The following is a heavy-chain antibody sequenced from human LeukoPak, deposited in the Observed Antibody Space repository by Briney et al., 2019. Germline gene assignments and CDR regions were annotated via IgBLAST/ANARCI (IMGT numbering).Heavy chain of an antibody. Sequence: PSETLSLTCAVYGGSFSGYYWSCIRQPPGKGLEWIGEINHSGSTNYNPSLKSRVTISVDTSKNQFSLKLNSVTAADTAVYYCASFYCSGGSCYQYFSYYYMDVWGKGTTVTISS. CDR1: GGSFSGYY. D-gene: IGHD2-15*01. CDR2: INHSGST. CDR3: ASFYCSGGSCYQYFSYYYMDV. V-gene: IGHV4-34*01. J-gene: IGHJ6*03.